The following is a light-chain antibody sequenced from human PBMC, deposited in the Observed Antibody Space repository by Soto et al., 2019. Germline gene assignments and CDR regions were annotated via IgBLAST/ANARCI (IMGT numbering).Light chain of an antibody. CDR2: AAP. V-gene: IGKV1-9*01. J-gene: IGKJ4*01. CDR3: QQLDGYPLT. Sequence: IQLTQSPSSLSASVGDRVTITCRASQDITSYLAWYQQKSGKAPQLLIYAAPTLQSGVPSRFSGSGSGTDFTLTISSLQPEDFATYYCQQLDGYPLTFGGGTKVDIK. CDR1: QDITSY.